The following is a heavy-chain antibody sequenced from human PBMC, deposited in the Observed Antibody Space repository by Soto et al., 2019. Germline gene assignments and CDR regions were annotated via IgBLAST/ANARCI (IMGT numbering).Heavy chain of an antibody. V-gene: IGHV4-4*07. CDR2: IYTKERT. Sequence: PSETLSLTCTVSGGSITNYYWSWIRQPAGKGLGWIGRIYTKERTNYNLSFRNRVTMSVDTSKNQFSLKLDAVTAADTAVYYCARDDYKDGGNNWFDPWGQGTRVTVSS. D-gene: IGHD3-16*01. J-gene: IGHJ5*02. CDR3: ARDDYKDGGNNWFDP. CDR1: GGSITNYY.